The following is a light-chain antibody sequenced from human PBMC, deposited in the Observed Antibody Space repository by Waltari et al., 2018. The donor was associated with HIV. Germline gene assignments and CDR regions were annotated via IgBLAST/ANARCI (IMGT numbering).Light chain of an antibody. Sequence: DIVMRQSPDSLAVSLGEPATIKCQSSQSVFDTSTNKNYLAWYQQRPGQPPKLLIYWASARESGVPGRFIGRGSGTDFTLSISSLQAEDVAVYYCQQYSSSPLTFGGGTKVQIK. CDR2: WAS. CDR3: QQYSSSPLT. V-gene: IGKV4-1*01. J-gene: IGKJ4*01. CDR1: QSVFDTSTNKNY.